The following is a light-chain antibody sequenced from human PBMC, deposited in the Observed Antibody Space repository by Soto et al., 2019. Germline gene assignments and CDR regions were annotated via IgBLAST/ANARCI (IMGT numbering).Light chain of an antibody. V-gene: IGKV4-1*01. Sequence: DIVMTQSPDPLAVSLGERATINCKSSQSVLYSSNNKNYLAWYQQKPGQPPKVVIYWAFTRESGVPDRFSGSGSGTDFTLTISSLQAEDVAVYYCQQYYSTPRTFGQGTKVEIK. J-gene: IGKJ1*01. CDR3: QQYYSTPRT. CDR2: WAF. CDR1: QSVLYSSNNKNY.